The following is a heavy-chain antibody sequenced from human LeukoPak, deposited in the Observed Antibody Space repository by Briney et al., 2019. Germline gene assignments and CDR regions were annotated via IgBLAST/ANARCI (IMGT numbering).Heavy chain of an antibody. J-gene: IGHJ5*02. CDR2: INNDGSDI. CDR1: GFTFSSYA. V-gene: IGHV3-74*01. Sequence: GGSLRLSCAASGFTFSSYAMSWVRQAPGKGLVWGSRINNDGSDIIYTDSVKGRFTISRDNAKNTLYLQMNSLRPEDTAVYYCVRDTPHRRLDPWGQGTLVTVSS. CDR3: VRDTPHRRLDP. D-gene: IGHD2-15*01.